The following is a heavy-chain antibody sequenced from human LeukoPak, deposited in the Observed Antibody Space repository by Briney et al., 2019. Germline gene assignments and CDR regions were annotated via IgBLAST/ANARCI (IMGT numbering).Heavy chain of an antibody. V-gene: IGHV1-46*01. CDR1: GYTFTSYY. J-gene: IGHJ4*02. D-gene: IGHD6-19*01. Sequence: ASVKVSCKASGYTFTSYYMHWVRQAPGQGLEWMGIINPSGGSTSYAQKFQGRVTMTRDTSTSTVYMELSSLRSEDTAVYYCARDMAGIVAVAGNYFDYWGQGTLVTVSS. CDR2: INPSGGST. CDR3: ARDMAGIVAVAGNYFDY.